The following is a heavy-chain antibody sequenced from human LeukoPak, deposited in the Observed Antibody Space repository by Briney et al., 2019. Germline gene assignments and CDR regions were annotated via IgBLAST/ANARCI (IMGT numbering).Heavy chain of an antibody. V-gene: IGHV3-7*01. CDR1: XXXXXTSW. J-gene: IGHJ6*02. CDR3: TSLSNSYGMDV. CDR2: IKQDGSEK. Sequence: GGSLXLXXXXSXXXXXTSWMSWVRXAPGKGLEWVANIKQDGSEKYYVDSVKGRFTISRDNAKNSVYLQMNSLRDEDTAVYYCTSLSNSYGMDVWGQGTTATVSS. D-gene: IGHD2/OR15-2a*01.